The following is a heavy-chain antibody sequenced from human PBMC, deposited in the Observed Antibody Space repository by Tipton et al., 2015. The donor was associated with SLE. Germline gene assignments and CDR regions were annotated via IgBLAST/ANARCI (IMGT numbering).Heavy chain of an antibody. CDR1: GFTFDDYA. V-gene: IGHV3-23*01. CDR2: ISDTAYYK. CDR3: AKARTTVTSYDAFDI. Sequence: SLRLSCVASGFTFDDYAMSWVRQAPGKGLEWVSAISDTAYYKNYSDSVKGRFTISRDNSRNTLSLEMNSLRAEDTAVYYCAKARTTVTSYDAFDIWGQGTMVTISS. D-gene: IGHD4-17*01. J-gene: IGHJ3*02.